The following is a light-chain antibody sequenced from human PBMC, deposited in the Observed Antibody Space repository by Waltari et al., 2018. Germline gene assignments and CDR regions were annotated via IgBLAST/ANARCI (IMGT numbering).Light chain of an antibody. CDR1: QSVLYSSNNKNY. V-gene: IGKV4-1*01. CDR3: QQYYSNPRM. CDR2: WAS. Sequence: DIVMTQSPDSLAVSLGERAAINCRSSQSVLYSSNNKNYLAWYQQKPGQPPKLLIYWASTRESGVPDRFSGSGSGTDFTLTISSLQAEDVAVYYCQQYYSNPRMLGQGTKVEIK. J-gene: IGKJ1*01.